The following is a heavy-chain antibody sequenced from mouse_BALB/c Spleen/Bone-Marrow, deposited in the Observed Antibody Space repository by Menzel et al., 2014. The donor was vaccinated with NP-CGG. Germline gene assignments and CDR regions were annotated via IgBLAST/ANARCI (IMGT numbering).Heavy chain of an antibody. CDR1: GYAFSAYW. CDR2: IYPGDGDT. V-gene: IGHV1-80*01. D-gene: IGHD1-2*01. CDR3: TRSTAPFDY. J-gene: IGHJ2*01. Sequence: QVQLQQSGAELVRPGSSVNISCKASGYAFSAYWMNWVKQRPGQGLEWIGQIYPGDGDTNYNGKFKGKATLTADKSSSTAYMQLSSLTSEDSAVYFCTRSTAPFDYWGQGTTLTVSS.